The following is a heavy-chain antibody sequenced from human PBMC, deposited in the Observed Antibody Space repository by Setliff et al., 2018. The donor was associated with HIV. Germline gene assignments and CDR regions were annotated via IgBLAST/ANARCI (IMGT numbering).Heavy chain of an antibody. CDR1: GFTFNTYA. J-gene: IGHJ4*02. CDR3: AKDGISGGAYPPYYFDY. V-gene: IGHV3-23*01. CDR2: ISGSGGST. Sequence: GESLKLSCAASGFTFNTYAMSWVRQAPGKGLEWVSVISGSGGSTFYADSVKGRFTISRDNSKNTLYLQMNGLRVEDTAVYYCAKDGISGGAYPPYYFDYWGQGTLVTVSS. D-gene: IGHD2-15*01.